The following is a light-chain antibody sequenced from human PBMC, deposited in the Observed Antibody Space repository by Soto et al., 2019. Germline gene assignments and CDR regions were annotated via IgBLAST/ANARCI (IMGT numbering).Light chain of an antibody. V-gene: IGKV1-5*01. J-gene: IGKJ1*01. Sequence: DIPMTQSPFTLSASVGDRVTITCRASQSISSWLAWYQQKPGKAPKLLIYDASTLESGVPSRFSGSGSGTEFTLTISSLLPDDFATYYCQQFRGTFGQGTKVEIE. CDR1: QSISSW. CDR3: QQFRGT. CDR2: DAS.